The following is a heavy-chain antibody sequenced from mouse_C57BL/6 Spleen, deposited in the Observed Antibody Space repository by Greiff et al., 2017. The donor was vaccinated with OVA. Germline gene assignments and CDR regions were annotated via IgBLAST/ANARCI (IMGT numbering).Heavy chain of an antibody. CDR3: AREIYYGNYVPPSLWYFDV. Sequence: EVKVIESGGGLVKPGGSLKLSCAASGFTFSSYAMSWVRQTPEKRLEWVATISDGGSYTYYPDNVKGRFTISRDNAKNNLYLQMSHLKSEDTAMYYCAREIYYGNYVPPSLWYFDVWGTGTTVTVSS. V-gene: IGHV5-4*01. CDR2: ISDGGSYT. CDR1: GFTFSSYA. J-gene: IGHJ1*03. D-gene: IGHD2-1*01.